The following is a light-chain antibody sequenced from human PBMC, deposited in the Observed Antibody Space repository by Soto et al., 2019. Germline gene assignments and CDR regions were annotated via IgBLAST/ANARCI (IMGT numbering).Light chain of an antibody. CDR2: GAS. Sequence: AIEMTQSPSSLSASVGDTVTITCRASQGIGKDLAWFQQRPGKAPKLLIYGASGLQNGVPSRFSGSGSGTDFTLTISGLQPEDFATYFCLQDFNSPWTFGQGTKVDIK. CDR1: QGIGKD. CDR3: LQDFNSPWT. J-gene: IGKJ1*01. V-gene: IGKV1-6*01.